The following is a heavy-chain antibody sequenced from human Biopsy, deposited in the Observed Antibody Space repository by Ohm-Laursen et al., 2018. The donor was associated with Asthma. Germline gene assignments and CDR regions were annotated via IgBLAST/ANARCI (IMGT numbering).Heavy chain of an antibody. CDR2: HDHEEGGT. D-gene: IGHD4-17*01. J-gene: IGHJ4*02. Sequence: GSSVTVACKISGYSPTDLSMHWVRQAPGQGLEWLGGHDHEEGGTVNARRFQGRVTMTEDTSTDTAYMELSSLSSDDTAVYYCASDFPKDYVRYNFQFWGQGTLGTVSS. V-gene: IGHV1-24*01. CDR1: GYSPTDLS. CDR3: ASDFPKDYVRYNFQF.